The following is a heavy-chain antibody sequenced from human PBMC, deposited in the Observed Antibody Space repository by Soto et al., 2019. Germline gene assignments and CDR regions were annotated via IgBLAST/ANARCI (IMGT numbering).Heavy chain of an antibody. J-gene: IGHJ4*02. D-gene: IGHD3-22*01. V-gene: IGHV3-48*03. CDR2: ISSSGSTI. CDR3: ARAYYYDSSGYPFDY. CDR1: GFTFSSYE. Sequence: PGGSLRLSCAASGFTFSSYEMNWVRQAPGKGLEWVSYISSSGSTIYYADSVKGRFTISRDNAKNSLYLQMNSLRAEDTAVYYCARAYYYDSSGYPFDYWGQGTLV.